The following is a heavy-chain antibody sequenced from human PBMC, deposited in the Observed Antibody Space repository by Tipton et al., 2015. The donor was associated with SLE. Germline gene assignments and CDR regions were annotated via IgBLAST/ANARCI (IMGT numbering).Heavy chain of an antibody. CDR2: ISYSGST. Sequence: TLSLTCSVSGGSINNDGDYWSWIRPYPGKNLEWIGYISYSGSTYYTHYNPSLKSRVTMSIETSQNQFSLKLSPVTAADTAVYYCARSAGYSSNWAHFDYWGQGTLVTVSS. CDR3: ARSAGYSSNWAHFDY. J-gene: IGHJ4*02. D-gene: IGHD6-13*01. V-gene: IGHV4-31*03. CDR1: GGSINNDGDY.